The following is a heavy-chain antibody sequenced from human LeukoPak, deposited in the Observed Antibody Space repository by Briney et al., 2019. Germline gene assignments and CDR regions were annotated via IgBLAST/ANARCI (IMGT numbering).Heavy chain of an antibody. CDR1: GGSISSGSYY. CDR3: ARVAIADSFDP. V-gene: IGHV4-61*02. J-gene: IGHJ5*02. D-gene: IGHD6-13*01. CDR2: IYTSGST. Sequence: SETLSLTCTVSGGSISSGSYYWSWIRQPAGKGLEWIGRIYTSGSTNYNPSLKSRVTMSVDTSKNQFSLKLSSVTAADTAVYYCARVAIADSFDPWGQGTLVTVSS.